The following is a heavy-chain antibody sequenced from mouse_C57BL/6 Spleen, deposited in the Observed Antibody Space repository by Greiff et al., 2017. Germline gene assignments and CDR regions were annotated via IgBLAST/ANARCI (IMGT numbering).Heavy chain of an antibody. J-gene: IGHJ4*01. D-gene: IGHD2-4*01. CDR2: IWSGGST. CDR3: ARILYDYDRGYAMDY. CDR1: GFSFTSYG. Sequence: VKLQESGPGLVQPSQSLSITCTVSGFSFTSYGVHWVRQSPGKGLEWLGVIWSGGSTDYNAAFISRLSISKDNSKSQVFFKMNSLQADDTAIYYCARILYDYDRGYAMDYWGQGTSVTVSS. V-gene: IGHV2-2*01.